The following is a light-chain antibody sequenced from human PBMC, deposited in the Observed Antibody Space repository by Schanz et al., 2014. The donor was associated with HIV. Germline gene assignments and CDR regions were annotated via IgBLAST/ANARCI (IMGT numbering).Light chain of an antibody. V-gene: IGLV1-47*01. Sequence: QSVLTQPPSASGAPGQRVTIACSGSYSNIGHDNVYWYQQLPGTAPKLLVYNDYQRPSGVPDRFSGSRSGTSASLAVSGLRSDDEADYYCAAWDDSLNGVVFGGGTKLTVL. CDR3: AAWDDSLNGVV. J-gene: IGLJ2*01. CDR1: YSNIGHDN. CDR2: NDY.